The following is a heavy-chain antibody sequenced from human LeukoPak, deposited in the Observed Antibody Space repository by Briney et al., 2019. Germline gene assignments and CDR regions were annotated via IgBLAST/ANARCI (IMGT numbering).Heavy chain of an antibody. J-gene: IGHJ3*02. CDR3: ARADLGYCISTSCYEDDAFDI. D-gene: IGHD2-2*01. V-gene: IGHV4-34*01. CDR2: INHSGST. Sequence: PSETLSLTCAVYGGSFSGYYWSWIRQPPGKGLEWIGEINHSGSTNYNPYLKSRDTISVETSKTRFSLKLSSVTAADTAVYYCARADLGYCISTSCYEDDAFDIWGQGTMVTVSS. CDR1: GGSFSGYY.